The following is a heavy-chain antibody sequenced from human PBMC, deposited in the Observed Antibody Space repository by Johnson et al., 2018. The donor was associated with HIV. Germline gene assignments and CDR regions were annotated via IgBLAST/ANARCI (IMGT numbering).Heavy chain of an antibody. Sequence: QVQLVESGGGLVKPGGSLRLSCAGSGFTFIDYYMSWIRQAPGKGLEWISYISGSGSTIYYADSVKGRFTISRDNAKNSLYLQMNSLRAEDTAMYDCARGRYSSSWYVGGLDAFDIWGQGTMVTVSS. CDR1: GFTFIDYY. J-gene: IGHJ3*02. V-gene: IGHV3-11*04. CDR3: ARGRYSSSWYVGGLDAFDI. D-gene: IGHD6-13*01. CDR2: ISGSGSTI.